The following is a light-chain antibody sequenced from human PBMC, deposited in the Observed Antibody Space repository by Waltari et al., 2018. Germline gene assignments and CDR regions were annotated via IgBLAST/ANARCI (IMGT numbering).Light chain of an antibody. V-gene: IGLV1-44*01. Sequence: QSVLTQPPSASGTPGQRITISCSGSGSNLGINAVTWYQQVPGTAPRLLLYSNNQRPSGVPDRFSASKSGTSASLAISGLQSEDEGDYYSATWDDSVNGLLFGGGTELTV. CDR1: GSNLGINA. CDR3: ATWDDSVNGLL. CDR2: SNN. J-gene: IGLJ2*01.